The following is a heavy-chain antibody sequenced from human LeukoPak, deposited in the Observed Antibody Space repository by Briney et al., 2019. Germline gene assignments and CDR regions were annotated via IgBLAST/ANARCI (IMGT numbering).Heavy chain of an antibody. CDR2: IYYSGST. V-gene: IGHV4-39*07. D-gene: IGHD1-26*01. J-gene: IGHJ6*02. Sequence: PSETLSLTCTVSGGSISSSSYYWGWIRQPPGKGLEWIGSIYYSGSTYYNPSLKSRVTISVDTSKNQFSLKLSSVTAADTAVYYCARAGGSRGYGMDVWGQGTTVTVSS. CDR3: ARAGGSRGYGMDV. CDR1: GGSISSSSYY.